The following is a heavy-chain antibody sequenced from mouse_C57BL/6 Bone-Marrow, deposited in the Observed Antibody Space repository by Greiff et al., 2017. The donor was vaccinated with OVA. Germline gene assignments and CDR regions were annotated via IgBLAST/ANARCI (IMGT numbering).Heavy chain of an antibody. CDR1: GFTFSSYA. Sequence: EVKLVESGGGLVKPGGSLKLSCAASGFTFSSYAMSWVRQTPEKRLGWVATISDGGSYTYYPDNVKGRFTISRDNAKNNLYLQMSHLKSEDTAMYYCARALYYYGIPFAYWGQGTLVTVSA. CDR2: ISDGGSYT. V-gene: IGHV5-4*03. D-gene: IGHD1-1*01. CDR3: ARALYYYGIPFAY. J-gene: IGHJ3*01.